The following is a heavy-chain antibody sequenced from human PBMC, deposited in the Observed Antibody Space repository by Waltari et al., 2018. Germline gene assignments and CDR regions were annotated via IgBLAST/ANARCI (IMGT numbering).Heavy chain of an antibody. CDR3: AKAFRGYSGSYFDI. CDR2: VSGSGATT. J-gene: IGHJ4*02. V-gene: IGHV3-23*01. Sequence: EVQLLESGGGLVQPGGSLRLSCAASGFSFCGFGMNWVRQAPGKGLEWVSGVSGSGATTNYADSVRGRFTVSRDNTRNTVYLQMNSLRAEDTAVYYCAKAFRGYSGSYFDIWGRGTLVAVSA. CDR1: GFSFCGFG. D-gene: IGHD5-12*01.